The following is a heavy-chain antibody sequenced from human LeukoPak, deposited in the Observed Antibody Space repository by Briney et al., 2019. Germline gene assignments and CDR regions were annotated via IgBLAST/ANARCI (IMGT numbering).Heavy chain of an antibody. CDR1: GFTFSTYW. CDR3: AKDVATMGIVDF. J-gene: IGHJ4*02. D-gene: IGHD2-21*01. CDR2: ITPDGRTT. Sequence: GGFLRLSCVASGFTFSTYWMHWVRQAPGKGLVWVSRITPDGRTTTYADSVKGRFTISRDNAKNTLYLQMLNLRTEDTAFYYCAKDVATMGIVDFWGQGTLVTVSS. V-gene: IGHV3-74*01.